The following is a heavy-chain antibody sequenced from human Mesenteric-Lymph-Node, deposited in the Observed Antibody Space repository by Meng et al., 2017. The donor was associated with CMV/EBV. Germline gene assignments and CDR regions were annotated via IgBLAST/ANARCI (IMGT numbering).Heavy chain of an antibody. Sequence: SETLSLTCAVYGGSFSGYYWSWFRQPPGKGLEWVGSMSYTGSTYNHPSLKSRVTISIDTSKNQFSLKLSSVTAADTAVYYCARGLYGGNSSWNNWFDPWGQGTLVTVSS. D-gene: IGHD4-23*01. V-gene: IGHV4-34*01. CDR2: MSYTGST. CDR1: GGSFSGYY. CDR3: ARGLYGGNSSWNNWFDP. J-gene: IGHJ5*02.